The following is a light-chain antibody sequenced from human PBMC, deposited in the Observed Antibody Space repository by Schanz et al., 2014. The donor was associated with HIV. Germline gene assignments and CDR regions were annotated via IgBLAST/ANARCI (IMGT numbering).Light chain of an antibody. CDR3: QQTNSFPPT. CDR1: QGMSNG. V-gene: IGKV1-27*01. Sequence: IQLTQSPSSLSASVGDRVTITCRASQGMSNGLAWYQQKPGKVPKLLSYAASTLQSGVPSRFSGSGSGTDFTLTISSLQPEDFATYYCQQTNSFPPTFGGGTKVEIK. J-gene: IGKJ4*01. CDR2: AAS.